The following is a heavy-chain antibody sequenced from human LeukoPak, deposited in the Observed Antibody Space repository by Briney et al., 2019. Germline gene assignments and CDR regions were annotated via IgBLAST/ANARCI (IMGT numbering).Heavy chain of an antibody. Sequence: GRSLRLSCAASGFTFSSYAMHWVRQAPGKGLEWVAVISYDGSNKYYADSVKGRFTISRDNSKNTLYLKMHSLRAEDTAVYYCASGDCSSTTCYNWGFDPWGQGTLVTVSS. CDR1: GFTFSSYA. V-gene: IGHV3-30-3*01. CDR3: ASGDCSSTTCYNWGFDP. CDR2: ISYDGSNK. D-gene: IGHD2-2*01. J-gene: IGHJ5*02.